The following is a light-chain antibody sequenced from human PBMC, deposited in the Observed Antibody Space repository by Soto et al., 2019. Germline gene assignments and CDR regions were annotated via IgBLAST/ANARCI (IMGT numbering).Light chain of an antibody. V-gene: IGKV3-15*01. J-gene: IGKJ1*01. Sequence: EILMTQSPATLSVSLGERATLSCRASQSISNSLAWYQQKRGQAPRLLIYGASTRATGIPARFSGSGSGTEFTLTISSLQSEDFAVYYCLQYNNWPLWTFDQGTKVEIK. CDR1: QSISNS. CDR3: LQYNNWPLWT. CDR2: GAS.